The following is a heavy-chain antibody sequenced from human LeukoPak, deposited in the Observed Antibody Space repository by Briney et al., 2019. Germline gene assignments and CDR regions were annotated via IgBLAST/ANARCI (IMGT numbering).Heavy chain of an antibody. Sequence: SETLSLTCTVSGGSISSGDYYWSWIRQPPGKGLEWIGYIYYSGSTYYNPSLKSRVTISVDTSKNQFSLKLSSVTAADTAMYYCAREHEYSSSSGYYYYYGMDVWGQGTTVTVSS. CDR2: IYYSGST. D-gene: IGHD6-6*01. V-gene: IGHV4-30-4*01. J-gene: IGHJ6*02. CDR1: GGSISSGDYY. CDR3: AREHEYSSSSGYYYYYGMDV.